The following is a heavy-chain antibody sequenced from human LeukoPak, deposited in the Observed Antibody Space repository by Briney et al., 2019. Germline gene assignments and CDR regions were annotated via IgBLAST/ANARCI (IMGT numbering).Heavy chain of an antibody. J-gene: IGHJ4*02. CDR3: AKDISGFSGYDQFDY. D-gene: IGHD5-12*01. CDR1: GFTFDDYA. CDR2: LSWNSGSI. Sequence: GGSLRLSCAASGFTFDDYAMHWVRQAPGKGLEWVSGLSWNSGSIGYADSVKGRFTISRDNAKNSLYLLMNSLRAEDTALYYCAKDISGFSGYDQFDYWGQGTLVTVSS. V-gene: IGHV3-9*01.